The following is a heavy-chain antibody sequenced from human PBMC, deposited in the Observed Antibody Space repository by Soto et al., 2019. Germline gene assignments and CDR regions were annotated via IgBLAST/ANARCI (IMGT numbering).Heavy chain of an antibody. D-gene: IGHD3-3*02. CDR1: GSPFSTYG. CDR3: ARDESAGSSIRY. Sequence: EVQVVESGGGLVKPGGSLRLSCTASGSPFSTYGMNWVRQAPGKGLEWVSSISNGGNYIYYADSVQGRFTISRDNAKNARYLQMNSLRAEDTAVYFCARDESAGSSIRYWGQGTLVTVSS. J-gene: IGHJ4*02. V-gene: IGHV3-21*01. CDR2: ISNGGNYI.